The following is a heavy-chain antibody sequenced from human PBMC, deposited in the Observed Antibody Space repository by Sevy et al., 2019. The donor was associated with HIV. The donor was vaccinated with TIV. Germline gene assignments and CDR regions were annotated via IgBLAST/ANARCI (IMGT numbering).Heavy chain of an antibody. D-gene: IGHD3-22*01. CDR1: GFTFDDYT. J-gene: IGHJ2*01. Sequence: WGYLRLSCAASGFTFDDYTMHWVRQAPGKGLEWVSLITWDAGRTYYADSVKGRFTISRDNSRKSLYLQMNSLTSDDSSLYYCARPSRAMVVVSWYFDLWGRGTLVTVSS. V-gene: IGHV3-43*01. CDR3: ARPSRAMVVVSWYFDL. CDR2: ITWDAGRT.